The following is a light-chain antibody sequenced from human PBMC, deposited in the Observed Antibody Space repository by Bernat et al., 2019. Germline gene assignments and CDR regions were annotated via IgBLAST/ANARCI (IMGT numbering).Light chain of an antibody. Sequence: EIVLTQSPGTLSLSPGDRATLSCRASQSVSSRFFAWYQQKPGQAPRLLIYDTSTRANGIPDRFSGSGSGTDFTLTISILEPEDFAVYFCQQYGTSPMYTFCQGTNLEIK. J-gene: IGKJ2*01. CDR1: QSVSSRF. CDR3: QQYGTSPMYT. CDR2: DTS. V-gene: IGKV3-20*01.